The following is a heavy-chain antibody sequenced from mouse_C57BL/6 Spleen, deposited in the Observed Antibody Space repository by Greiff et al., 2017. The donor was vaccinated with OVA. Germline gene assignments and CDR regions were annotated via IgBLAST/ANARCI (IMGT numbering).Heavy chain of an antibody. J-gene: IGHJ1*03. CDR2: IRNKANGYTT. D-gene: IGHD1-1*01. V-gene: IGHV7-3*01. CDR1: GFTFTDYY. Sequence: EVKLVESGGGLVQPGGSLSLSCAASGFTFTDYYMSWVRQPPGKALEWLGFIRNKANGYTTEYSVSVKGRFTISRDNSQSILYLQMNALRAEDSATYYCARYTVYSYDWYYDVWGTGTTVTVSS. CDR3: ARYTVYSYDWYYDV.